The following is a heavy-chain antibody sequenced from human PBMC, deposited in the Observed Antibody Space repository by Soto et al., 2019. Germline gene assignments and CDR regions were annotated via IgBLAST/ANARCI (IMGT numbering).Heavy chain of an antibody. V-gene: IGHV4-39*01. D-gene: IGHD3-3*01. J-gene: IGHJ4*02. CDR3: ARPVGDFVPLREY. Sequence: LSLTCTVSGASIDSSAYYWGWIRQPPGKGLEWIGSIFYSGTAYYNPSLAGRVTMSVDTSKNQFSLNLNSVTAADTAGYFCARPVGDFVPLREYWGPGTLVPVSS. CDR1: GASIDSSAYY. CDR2: IFYSGTA.